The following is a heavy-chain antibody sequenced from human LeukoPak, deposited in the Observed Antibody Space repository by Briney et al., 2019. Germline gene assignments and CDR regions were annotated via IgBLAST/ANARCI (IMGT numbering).Heavy chain of an antibody. V-gene: IGHV4-4*07. CDR2: IYTSGST. CDR1: GGSISSYS. J-gene: IGHJ4*02. CDR3: ARTHGGYVRFDY. D-gene: IGHD5-12*01. Sequence: SETLSLTCTVSGGSISSYSWSWIRQPAGKGLEWIGRIYTSGSTNYNPSLKSRVTMSVDTSKNQFSLKLSSVTAADTGLYYCARTHGGYVRFDYWGQGTLVTVSS.